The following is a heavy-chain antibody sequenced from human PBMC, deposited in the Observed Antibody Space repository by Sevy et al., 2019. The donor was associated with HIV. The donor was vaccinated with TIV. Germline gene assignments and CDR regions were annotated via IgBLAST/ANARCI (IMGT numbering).Heavy chain of an antibody. CDR3: ARDWYSSGWYGDYYYYYYMDV. CDR1: GYTFTSYG. J-gene: IGHJ6*03. D-gene: IGHD6-19*01. CDR2: ISAYNGNT. V-gene: IGHV1-18*01. Sequence: ASVKVSCKASGYTFTSYGISCVRQAPGQGLEWMGWISAYNGNTNYAQKLQGRVTMTTDTSTSTAYMELRSLRSDDTAVYYCARDWYSSGWYGDYYYYYYMDVWGKGTTVTVSS.